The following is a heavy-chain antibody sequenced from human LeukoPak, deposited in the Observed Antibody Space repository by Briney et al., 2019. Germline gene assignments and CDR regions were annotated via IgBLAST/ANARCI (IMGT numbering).Heavy chain of an antibody. V-gene: IGHV4-59*12. Sequence: SETLSLTCTVSGGSISSYYWSWIRQPPGKGLEWIGYIYYSGSTNYNPSLKSRVTISVDTSKNQFSLKLSSVTAADTAVYYCARGHVTTVIPFDYWGQGTLVTVSS. CDR3: ARGHVTTVIPFDY. CDR2: IYYSGST. CDR1: GGSISSYY. D-gene: IGHD4-17*01. J-gene: IGHJ4*02.